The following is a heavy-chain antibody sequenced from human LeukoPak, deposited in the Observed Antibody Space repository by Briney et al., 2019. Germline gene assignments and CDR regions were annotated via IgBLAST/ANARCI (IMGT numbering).Heavy chain of an antibody. CDR3: AKRGMSGGNYYDS. J-gene: IGHJ4*02. CDR1: GFTFSSYA. V-gene: IGHV3-23*01. D-gene: IGHD1-26*01. Sequence: GGSLRLSCAASGFTFSSYAMTWVRQAPGKGLEWVSGISGSGVSTNYADSVKGRFTISRDNSKNTLFLQLNSLRVEDMAVYYCAKRGMSGGNYYDSWGQGTLVTVSS. CDR2: ISGSGVST.